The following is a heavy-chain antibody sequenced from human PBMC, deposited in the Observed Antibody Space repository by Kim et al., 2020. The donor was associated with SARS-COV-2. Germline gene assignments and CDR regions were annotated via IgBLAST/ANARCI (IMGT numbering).Heavy chain of an antibody. CDR3: ARGPSAWRFDP. CDR1: GGSISSHY. Sequence: SETLSLTCSVSGGSISSHYWSWIRRPPGEGLELVGYIYFTGSTNYNTSLKSRVTISVDTSKNQFFLKLTSVTAADTAVYYCARGPSAWRFDPWGQGTLV. D-gene: IGHD6-19*01. V-gene: IGHV4-59*11. J-gene: IGHJ5*02. CDR2: IYFTGST.